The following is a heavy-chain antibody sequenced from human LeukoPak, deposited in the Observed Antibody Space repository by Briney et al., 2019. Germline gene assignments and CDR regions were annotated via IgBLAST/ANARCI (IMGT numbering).Heavy chain of an antibody. V-gene: IGHV3-7*01. Sequence: GGSLRLSCAASGFTFSGHWMSWVRQAPGKGLEWVANINQGGSDKYYVDSVKGRFTISRDNANNLLYLQMNSLRAEDTAVYYCARDRIKSGSYYFDYWGQGTLVTVSS. D-gene: IGHD1-26*01. CDR1: GFTFSGHW. CDR3: ARDRIKSGSYYFDY. CDR2: INQGGSDK. J-gene: IGHJ4*02.